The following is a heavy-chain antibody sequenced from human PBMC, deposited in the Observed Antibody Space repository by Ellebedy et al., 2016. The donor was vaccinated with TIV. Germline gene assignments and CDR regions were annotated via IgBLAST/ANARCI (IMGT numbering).Heavy chain of an antibody. D-gene: IGHD6-13*01. CDR3: ARHDPTEQQLSGYDY. CDR1: GGSISSYY. V-gene: IGHV4-59*08. Sequence: MPSETLSLTCTVSGGSISSYYLSWIRQPPGKGLEWIWYIYYSGSTNYNPSLKSRVTIPVDTTTNQFSLKLSPVTAADTAVYYCARHDPTEQQLSGYDYWGQGTLVTVSS. CDR2: IYYSGST. J-gene: IGHJ4*02.